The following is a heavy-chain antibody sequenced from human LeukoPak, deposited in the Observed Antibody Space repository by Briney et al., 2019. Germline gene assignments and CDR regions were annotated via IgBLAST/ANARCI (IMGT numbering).Heavy chain of an antibody. CDR3: ATYSSGRRVYYFDS. V-gene: IGHV3-66*01. CDR2: SYSGNTT. CDR1: GFTVSSNY. J-gene: IGHJ4*02. Sequence: GGSLRLSCAASGFTVSSNYMSWVRQAPGKGLEWVAISYSGNTTYCADSVRGRFTISRDKSKNRLHLQMNSLRAEDTAVYYCATYSSGRRVYYFDSWGKGTLVTVS. D-gene: IGHD6-19*01.